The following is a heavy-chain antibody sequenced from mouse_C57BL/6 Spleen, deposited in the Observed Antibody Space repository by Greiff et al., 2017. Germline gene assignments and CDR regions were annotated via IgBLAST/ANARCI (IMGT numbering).Heavy chain of an antibody. J-gene: IGHJ2*01. D-gene: IGHD1-2*01. CDR2: IYPGSGST. CDR1: GYTFTSYW. V-gene: IGHV1-55*01. CDR3: ARSITTAFDY. Sequence: VQLQQPGAELVKPGASVKMSCKASGYTFTSYWITWVKQRPGQGLEWIGDIYPGSGSTNYNEKFKSKATLTVDKSSSTAYMQLRSLTSEDSAVYYWARSITTAFDYWGQGTTLTVSS.